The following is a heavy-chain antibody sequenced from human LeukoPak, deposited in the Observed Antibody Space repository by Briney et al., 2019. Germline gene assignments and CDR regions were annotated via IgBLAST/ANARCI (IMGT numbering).Heavy chain of an antibody. D-gene: IGHD2-8*01. V-gene: IGHV1-2*02. Sequence: ASVKVSCKAFGYTFTDYHMHWVRQAPGQGLEWMGWINPNSGDTNYAQKFQGRVTMTRDTTISTAYMELSRLRSDDAAVFYCATLMAHLDYWGQGTLVTVSS. CDR3: ATLMAHLDY. CDR2: INPNSGDT. CDR1: GYTFTDYH. J-gene: IGHJ4*02.